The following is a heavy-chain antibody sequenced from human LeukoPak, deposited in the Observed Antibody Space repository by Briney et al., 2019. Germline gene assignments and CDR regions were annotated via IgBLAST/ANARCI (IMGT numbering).Heavy chain of an antibody. CDR3: ARVGLRCSGGSCYSHYYYYMDV. V-gene: IGHV1-69*06. Sequence: SVKVSCKASGYTFTNYTMNWVRQAPGQGLEWMGGIIPIFGTTNYAQKFQDRVTITADKSTSTAYMELSRLRSDDTAVYYCARVGLRCSGGSCYSHYYYYMDVWGKGTTVTVSS. CDR1: GYTFTNYT. CDR2: IIPIFGTT. J-gene: IGHJ6*03. D-gene: IGHD2-15*01.